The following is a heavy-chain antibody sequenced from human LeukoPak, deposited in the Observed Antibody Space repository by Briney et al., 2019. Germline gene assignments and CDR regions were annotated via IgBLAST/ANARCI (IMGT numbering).Heavy chain of an antibody. D-gene: IGHD2-15*01. CDR1: GFTFSDHY. J-gene: IGHJ4*02. Sequence: PGGSLRLSCVASGFTFSDHYMNWIRQTPGKGLEWLSYISGSSHDIKYADSVEGRFTVSRVNSKRSLYLEMNSLRVEDTAVYYCVRWAREADVWGQGTQVIVSS. CDR2: ISGSSHDI. CDR3: VRWAREADV. V-gene: IGHV3-11*03.